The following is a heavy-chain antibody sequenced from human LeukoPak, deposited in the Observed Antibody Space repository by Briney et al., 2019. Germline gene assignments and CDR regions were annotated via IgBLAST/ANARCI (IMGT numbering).Heavy chain of an antibody. Sequence: PSETLSLTCSVSGGSISNYYWSWIRQPPGKGLEWIGYVYISGSTNYNPSLKSRVTISVDTSKNQFSLKLSSVTAADTAVYYCARGGYSYGPKKGDAFDIWGQGTMVTVSS. CDR1: GGSISNYY. J-gene: IGHJ3*02. V-gene: IGHV4-4*09. CDR3: ARGGYSYGPKKGDAFDI. CDR2: VYISGST. D-gene: IGHD5-18*01.